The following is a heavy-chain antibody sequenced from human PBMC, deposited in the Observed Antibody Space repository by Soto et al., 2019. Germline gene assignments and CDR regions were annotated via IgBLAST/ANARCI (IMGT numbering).Heavy chain of an antibody. V-gene: IGHV4-59*08. J-gene: IGHJ4*02. Sequence: SETLSLTCTVSGGSISSYYWSWIRQPPGKGLEWIGNIYYSGSTNYNPSLKSRVTVSLDTSKNQFSLKLNSLTAADTAVYYCAGTKQWLAFAYGGQGTLVTAPQ. D-gene: IGHD6-19*01. CDR3: AGTKQWLAFAY. CDR1: GGSISSYY. CDR2: IYYSGST.